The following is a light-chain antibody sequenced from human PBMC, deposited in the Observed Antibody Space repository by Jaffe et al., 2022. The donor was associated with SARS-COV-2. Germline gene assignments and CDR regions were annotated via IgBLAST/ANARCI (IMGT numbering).Light chain of an antibody. V-gene: IGLV1-44*01. J-gene: IGLJ3*02. CDR2: SNN. Sequence: QSVLTQPPSASGTPGQRVTVSCSGSSSNIGSDTVNWYQQLPGMAPKLLIYSNNQRPSGVPDRFSGSKSGTSASLAISGLQSEDEADYYCAAWDDGLNGWVFGGGTKLTVL. CDR3: AAWDDGLNGWV. CDR1: SSNIGSDT.